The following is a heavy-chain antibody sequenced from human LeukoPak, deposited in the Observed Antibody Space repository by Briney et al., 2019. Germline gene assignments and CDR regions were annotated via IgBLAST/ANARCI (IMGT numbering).Heavy chain of an antibody. D-gene: IGHD2-15*01. Sequence: ASVKVSCKASGCTFTSHGISWVRQAPGQGPEWMGWISASNGNTNYAQKLQGRVTLTTDTSTSTTYMELRSLRSDDTAMYYCARALSVGSGTCYDYWGQGTLVTVSS. V-gene: IGHV1-18*01. CDR2: ISASNGNT. CDR1: GCTFTSHG. CDR3: ARALSVGSGTCYDY. J-gene: IGHJ4*02.